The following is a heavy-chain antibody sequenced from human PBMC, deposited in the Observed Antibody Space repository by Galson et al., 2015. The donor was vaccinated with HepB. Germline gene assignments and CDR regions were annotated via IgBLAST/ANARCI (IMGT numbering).Heavy chain of an antibody. CDR1: GFTFSSYA. D-gene: IGHD3-10*01. CDR2: ISYDGSNK. J-gene: IGHJ2*01. Sequence: SLRLSCAASGFTFSSYAMHWVRQAPGKGLEWVAVISYDGSNKYYADSVKGRFTISRDNSKNTLYLQMNSLRAEDTAVYYCARDGIGPYYGSGRWYFDLWGRGTLVTVSS. CDR3: ARDGIGPYYGSGRWYFDL. V-gene: IGHV3-30-3*01.